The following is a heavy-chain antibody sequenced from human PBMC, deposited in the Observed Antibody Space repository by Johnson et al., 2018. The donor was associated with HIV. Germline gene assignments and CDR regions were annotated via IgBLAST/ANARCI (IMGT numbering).Heavy chain of an antibody. CDR2: FHWNGGST. CDR3: ARRGDGAFDI. CDR1: GFTFDDYA. V-gene: IGHV3-20*04. J-gene: IGHJ3*02. D-gene: IGHD3-16*01. Sequence: VQLVESGGGVVRPGGSLRLSCAASGFTFDDYAMSWVRQAPGKGLEWVSGFHWNGGSTGYEESGKGRFTITRENAKNSLYRQMNSLRAEDTALYYCARRGDGAFDIWGQGTMVTVSS.